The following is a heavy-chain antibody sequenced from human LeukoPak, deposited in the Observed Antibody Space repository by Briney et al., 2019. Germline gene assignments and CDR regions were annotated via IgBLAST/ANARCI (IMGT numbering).Heavy chain of an antibody. CDR3: AKDRGTEYYYYMDV. CDR1: EFTFSSYE. V-gene: IGHV3-48*03. D-gene: IGHD2-8*02. J-gene: IGHJ6*03. Sequence: GGSLRLSCAASEFTFSSYEMNWVRQAPGQGREWVSYISSSGSTIYYADSVKGRFTISRDNAKSSLYLQMNSLRAEDTAVYYCAKDRGTEYYYYMDVWGKGTTVTISS. CDR2: ISSSGSTI.